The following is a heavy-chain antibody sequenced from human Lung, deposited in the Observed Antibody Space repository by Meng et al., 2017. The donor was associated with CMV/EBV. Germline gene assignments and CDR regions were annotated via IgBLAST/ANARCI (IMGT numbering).Heavy chain of an antibody. D-gene: IGHD2-2*01. J-gene: IGHJ5*02. CDR1: GGSISSNNW. Sequence: SETXSLXXAVSGGSISSNNWWSWVRQSPGKGLEWIGEISHSERTNYNPSLQSRVTISVDKSENQFSLNLSSMTAADTAVYYCARLVGVPAAIGWFDPWGQETLVXVSS. CDR3: ARLVGVPAAIGWFDP. V-gene: IGHV4-4*02. CDR2: ISHSERT.